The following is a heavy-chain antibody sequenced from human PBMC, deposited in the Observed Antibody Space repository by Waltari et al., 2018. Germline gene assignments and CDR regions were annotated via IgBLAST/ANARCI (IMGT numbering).Heavy chain of an antibody. V-gene: IGHV3-48*03. CDR2: IGSSDGSI. Sequence: EVQLVESGGGLVQPGGSLRLSCFASGFNLRSHEVYWIRQAPGKGLEWVASIGSSDGSIYYADSVKGRFTISRDNTENSLYPQMNSLRAEDTAVYYCARVGGYYYYYMDVWGRGTTVTISS. D-gene: IGHD3-16*01. CDR3: ARVGGYYYYYMDV. J-gene: IGHJ6*03. CDR1: GFNLRSHE.